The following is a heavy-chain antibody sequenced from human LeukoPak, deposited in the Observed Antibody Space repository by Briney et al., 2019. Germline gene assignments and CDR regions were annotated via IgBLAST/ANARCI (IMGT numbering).Heavy chain of an antibody. D-gene: IGHD3-22*01. V-gene: IGHV1-46*01. J-gene: IGHJ4*02. CDR1: GYTFIDYY. CDR3: ARRYYDNSGHSYGYYFDY. Sequence: ASVKVSCKASGYTFIDYYMHWVRQAPGQGLEWMGIINPRGGSTIYAQDFQGRVTLTRDTSTSTVYMELNSLRSEDTAVYYCARRYYDNSGHSYGYYFDYWGQGTLVTVSS. CDR2: INPRGGST.